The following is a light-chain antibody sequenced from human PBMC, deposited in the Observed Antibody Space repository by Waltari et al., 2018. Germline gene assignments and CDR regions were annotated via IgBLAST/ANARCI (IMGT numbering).Light chain of an antibody. J-gene: IGKJ1*01. V-gene: IGKV3-20*01. CDR1: QSVGGT. CDR3: QHYVRLPAT. CDR2: GAS. Sequence: EIVLTQSPGTLSLSPGESATLSCWASQSVGGTLAWYQQKPGQAPRLLIYGASSRATGIPDRFSGSGSGTEFSLTISRLEPEDFAVYYCQHYVRLPATFGQGTKVEIK.